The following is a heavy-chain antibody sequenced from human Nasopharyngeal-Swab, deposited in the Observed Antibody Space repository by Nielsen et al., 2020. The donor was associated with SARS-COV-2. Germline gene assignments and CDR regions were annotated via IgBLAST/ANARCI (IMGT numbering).Heavy chain of an antibody. D-gene: IGHD1-26*01. Sequence: GGSLRLSCAASGFTFSSYGMHWVRQAPGKGLEWVALISDDGSNKYYADSVKGRFTIPRDNSKNTLYLQMNSLRAEDTAVYYCAKLNMGASDCWGQGTLVTVSS. J-gene: IGHJ4*02. CDR3: AKLNMGASDC. CDR1: GFTFSSYG. V-gene: IGHV3-30*18. CDR2: ISDDGSNK.